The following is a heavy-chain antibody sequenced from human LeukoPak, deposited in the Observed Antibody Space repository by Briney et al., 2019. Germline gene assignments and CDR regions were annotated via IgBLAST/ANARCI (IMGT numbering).Heavy chain of an antibody. Sequence: SVKVSRKASGGTFSSYAISWVRQAPGQGLEWMGRIIPIFGTANYAQKFQGRVTITTDESTSTAYMELSSLRSEDTAVYYCARVPTIAAAESWFDPWGQGTLVTVSS. CDR2: IIPIFGTA. J-gene: IGHJ5*02. V-gene: IGHV1-69*05. D-gene: IGHD6-13*01. CDR1: GGTFSSYA. CDR3: ARVPTIAAAESWFDP.